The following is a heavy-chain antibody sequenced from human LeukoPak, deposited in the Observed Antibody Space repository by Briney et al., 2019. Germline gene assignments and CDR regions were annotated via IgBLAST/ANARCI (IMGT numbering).Heavy chain of an antibody. V-gene: IGHV3-21*01. CDR1: GFSFRSHG. CDR3: ARHGGLWSFDY. D-gene: IGHD3-10*01. J-gene: IGHJ4*02. CDR2: ISSSSSYI. Sequence: GGSLRLSCAASGFSFRSHGMNWVRQAPGKGLEWVSSISSSSSYIYYADSVKGRFTISRDNAKNSLYLQMNSLRAEDTAVYYCARHGGLWSFDYWGQGTLVTVSS.